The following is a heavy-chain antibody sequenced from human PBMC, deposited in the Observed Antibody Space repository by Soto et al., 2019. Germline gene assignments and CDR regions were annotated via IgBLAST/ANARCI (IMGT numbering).Heavy chain of an antibody. CDR2: IIPFLGTT. V-gene: IGHV1-69*06. Sequence: QVHLVQSGAEVKKPGSSVKVSCRPSGGTFSSNGVSWVRQAPGLGLEWMGRIIPFLGTTNYAEKFQDRVTITADTSTNTAYMDLISLRSEDTAVYYCAREGYSSSSSYSLLDSWGQGTLVTVSS. CDR1: GGTFSSNG. J-gene: IGHJ4*02. D-gene: IGHD6-6*01. CDR3: AREGYSSSSSYSLLDS.